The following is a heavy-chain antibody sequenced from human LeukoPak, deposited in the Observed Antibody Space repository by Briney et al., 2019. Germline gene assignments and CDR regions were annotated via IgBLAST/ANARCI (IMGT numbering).Heavy chain of an antibody. D-gene: IGHD5-18*01. CDR1: GGSISSSSYY. J-gene: IGHJ4*02. CDR3: ARDPIYSYGYFDY. V-gene: IGHV4-39*07. Sequence: SGTLSLTCTVSGGSISSSSYYWGWIRQPPGKGLEWIGSIYYSGSTYYNPSLKSRVTISVDTSKNQFSLKLSSVTAADTAVYYCARDPIYSYGYFDYWGQGTLVTVSS. CDR2: IYYSGST.